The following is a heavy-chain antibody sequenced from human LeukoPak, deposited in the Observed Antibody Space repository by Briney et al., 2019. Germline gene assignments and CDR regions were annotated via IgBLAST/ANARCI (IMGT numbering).Heavy chain of an antibody. CDR2: IKQDGSQK. D-gene: IGHD6-13*01. J-gene: IGHJ4*02. V-gene: IGHV3-7*01. Sequence: GGSLRLSCAASGFTFSSYGMHWVRQAPGKGLEWVANIKQDGSQKYYVDSVKGRFTISRDNAKNSLYLQMNSLRAEDTAVYYCARDKYSSSWRGSSFDYWGQGTLVTVSS. CDR3: ARDKYSSSWRGSSFDY. CDR1: GFTFSSYG.